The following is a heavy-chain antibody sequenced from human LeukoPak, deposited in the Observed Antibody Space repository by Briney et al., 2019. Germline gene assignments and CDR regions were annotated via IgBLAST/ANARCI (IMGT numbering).Heavy chain of an antibody. CDR2: IYPGDSDT. J-gene: IGHJ3*02. Sequence: GESLKISCKGSGYSFTSYWIGWVRQMPGKGLEWMGIIYPGDSDTRYSPSFQGQVTISADKSISTAYLQWSSLKASDTAMYYCARRPYSPHDQYAFDIWGQGTMVTVSS. CDR3: ARRPYSPHDQYAFDI. D-gene: IGHD5-18*01. CDR1: GYSFTSYW. V-gene: IGHV5-51*01.